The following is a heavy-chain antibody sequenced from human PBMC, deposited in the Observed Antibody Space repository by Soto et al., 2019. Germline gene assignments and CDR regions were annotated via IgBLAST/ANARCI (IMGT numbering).Heavy chain of an antibody. CDR2: INHSGST. V-gene: IGHV4-34*01. CDR1: GGSFSGYY. D-gene: IGHD3-3*01. Sequence: ETLSLTCAVYGGSFSGYYWSWIRQPPGKGLEWIGEINHSGSTNYNPSLKSRVTISVDTSKNQFSLKLSSVTAADTAVYYCARGKGFWSGYRYLDVWGQGTTVTVSS. J-gene: IGHJ6*02. CDR3: ARGKGFWSGYRYLDV.